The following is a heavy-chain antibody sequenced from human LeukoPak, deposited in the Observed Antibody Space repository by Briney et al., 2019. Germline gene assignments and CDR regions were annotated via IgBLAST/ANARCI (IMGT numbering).Heavy chain of an antibody. J-gene: IGHJ4*02. V-gene: IGHV3-23*01. CDR3: AKPPPDSSSWLFDY. D-gene: IGHD6-13*01. Sequence: GGSLRLSCAASGFTFSSYAMSWVRQAPGKGPEWVSTITGSGGSTYYADSVKGRFTISTDNSKNTLYLQMNSLRAEDTAVYYCAKPPPDSSSWLFDYWGQGTLVTVSS. CDR2: ITGSGGST. CDR1: GFTFSSYA.